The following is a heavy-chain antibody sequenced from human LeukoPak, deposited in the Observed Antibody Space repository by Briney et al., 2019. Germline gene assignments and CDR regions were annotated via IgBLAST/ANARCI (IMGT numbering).Heavy chain of an antibody. CDR3: AKPPDCSGGSCYYYGMDV. J-gene: IGHJ6*02. V-gene: IGHV3-23*01. CDR1: GFTFSNYG. Sequence: GGSLRLSCPASGFTFSNYGMSWVRQAPEKGLEWVSAISGTGGSTYYADSVKGRFIISRDNSKNTLYLQMNSLRAEDTAVYYCAKPPDCSGGSCYYYGMDVWGQGTTVTVSS. CDR2: ISGTGGST. D-gene: IGHD2-15*01.